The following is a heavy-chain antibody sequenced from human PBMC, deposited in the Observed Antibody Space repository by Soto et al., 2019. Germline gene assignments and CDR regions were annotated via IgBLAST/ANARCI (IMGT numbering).Heavy chain of an antibody. J-gene: IGHJ6*02. V-gene: IGHV3-23*01. CDR1: GFTFSSYA. Sequence: HPGGSLRLSCAASGFTFSSYAMSWVRQAPGKGLEWVSAISGSGGSTYYADSVKGRFTISRDNSKNTLYLQMNSLRAEDTAVYYCAKAPITIFGVAQLRKAHPYGMDVWGQGTTVTVSS. CDR2: ISGSGGST. D-gene: IGHD3-3*01. CDR3: AKAPITIFGVAQLRKAHPYGMDV.